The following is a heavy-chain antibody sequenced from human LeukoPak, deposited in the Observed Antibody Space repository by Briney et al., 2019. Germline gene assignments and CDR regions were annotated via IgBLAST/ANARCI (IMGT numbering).Heavy chain of an antibody. CDR1: GGSFSGYY. J-gene: IGHJ3*02. Sequence: SSETLSLTCAVYGGSFSGYYWSWIRQPPGKGLEWIGEINHSGSTNYNPSLKSRVTISVDTSKNQFSLKLNSVTAADTAVYYCARGGRTALDAFDIWGQGTLVTVSS. CDR2: INHSGST. D-gene: IGHD1-1*01. V-gene: IGHV4-34*01. CDR3: ARGGRTALDAFDI.